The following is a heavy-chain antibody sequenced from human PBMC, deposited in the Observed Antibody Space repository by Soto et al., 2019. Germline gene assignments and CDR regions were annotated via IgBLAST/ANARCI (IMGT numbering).Heavy chain of an antibody. Sequence: LRLSCAASGFTFSSFFMSWVRQAPGKGLDWVSGIGANGGSTYYADSVKGRFTISRDNSKNTLYLQMNSLRAEDTAVYYCARRGSGSYYDYWGQGTLVTVSS. V-gene: IGHV3-23*01. D-gene: IGHD1-26*01. J-gene: IGHJ4*02. CDR1: GFTFSSFF. CDR2: IGANGGST. CDR3: ARRGSGSYYDY.